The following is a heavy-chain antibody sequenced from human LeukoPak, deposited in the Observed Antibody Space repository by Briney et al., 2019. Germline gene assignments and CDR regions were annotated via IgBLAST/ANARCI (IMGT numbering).Heavy chain of an antibody. J-gene: IGHJ4*02. Sequence: KPSETLSLTCTVSGGSISSYYWSWIRQPPGKGLEWIGYIYYSGSTNYNPSLKSRVTISVDTSKNQFSLKLSSVTAADTAVYYCARDRIVGATYYFDYWGQGTLVTVSS. CDR1: GGSISSYY. D-gene: IGHD1-26*01. CDR2: IYYSGST. CDR3: ARDRIVGATYYFDY. V-gene: IGHV4-59*01.